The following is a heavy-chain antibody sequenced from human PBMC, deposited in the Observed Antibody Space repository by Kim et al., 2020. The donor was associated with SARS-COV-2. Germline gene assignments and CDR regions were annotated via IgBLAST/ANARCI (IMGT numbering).Heavy chain of an antibody. D-gene: IGHD6-13*01. CDR3: SREGVAAAGTPPTPFDY. CDR2: IYSGGST. Sequence: GGSLRLSCAASGFTVSSNYMSWVRQAPGKGLEWVSVIYSGGSTYYADSVKGRFTISRDNSKNTQYLQMNSLGAEDTAVYYCSREGVAAAGTPPTPFDYWGPGNLGTVSS. CDR1: GFTVSSNY. J-gene: IGHJ4*02. V-gene: IGHV3-53*01.